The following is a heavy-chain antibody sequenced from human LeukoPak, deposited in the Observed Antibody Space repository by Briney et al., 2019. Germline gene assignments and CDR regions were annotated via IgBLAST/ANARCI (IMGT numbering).Heavy chain of an antibody. D-gene: IGHD6-19*01. J-gene: IGHJ4*02. V-gene: IGHV3-53*01. CDR1: GFTVSSNY. CDR3: ARAAFSSGWYGDC. CDR2: IYSSGNT. Sequence: PGGSLRLSCAASGFTVSSNYMSWVRQSPGTGLEWVSLIYSSGNTYYADSVKGRFTISRDNSKNMLYLQMNGLRAEDTAVYFCARAAFSSGWYGDCWGQGILVTVSS.